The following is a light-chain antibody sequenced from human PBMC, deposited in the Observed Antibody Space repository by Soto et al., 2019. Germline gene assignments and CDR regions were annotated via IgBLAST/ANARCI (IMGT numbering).Light chain of an antibody. Sequence: DIQMTQSPSSVSASVGDRVTIACRASQGISSWLAWYQQKPGKAPNLLIYAASNLQSGVPSRFSASGSGTDFTLTINNLQPEDFATYYCQQSHTFPITFGQGTRLEIK. J-gene: IGKJ5*01. CDR1: QGISSW. CDR2: AAS. V-gene: IGKV1-12*01. CDR3: QQSHTFPIT.